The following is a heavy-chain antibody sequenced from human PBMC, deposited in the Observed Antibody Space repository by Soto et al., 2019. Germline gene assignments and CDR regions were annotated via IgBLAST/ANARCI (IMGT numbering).Heavy chain of an antibody. CDR3: AKDQASGQGSFDS. CDR2: ISYDGSNQ. CDR1: GFTFKIYG. J-gene: IGHJ4*02. Sequence: GALRLSCAASGFTFKIYGMHWVRQAPDKGLEWVALISYDGSNQYYADSVKGRFTISRDNSKNTLFLQMNSLRADDTAVYYCAKDQASGQGSFDSWGQGTLVTVSS. V-gene: IGHV3-30*18.